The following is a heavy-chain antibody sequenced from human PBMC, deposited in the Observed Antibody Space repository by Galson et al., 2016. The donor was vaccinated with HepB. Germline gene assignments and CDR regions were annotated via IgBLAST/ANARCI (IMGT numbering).Heavy chain of an antibody. Sequence: LSLTCTVSGGSISSGGYYWSWIRQHPGKGLEWIGYIYYSGSTYYNPSLKSRVTISVDTSKNQFSLKLNSVTAADTAVYYCARAPNYYCYYYMDVWGKGTTVTVSS. CDR2: IYYSGST. CDR3: ARAPNYYCYYYMDV. J-gene: IGHJ6*03. CDR1: GGSISSGGYY. V-gene: IGHV4-31*03.